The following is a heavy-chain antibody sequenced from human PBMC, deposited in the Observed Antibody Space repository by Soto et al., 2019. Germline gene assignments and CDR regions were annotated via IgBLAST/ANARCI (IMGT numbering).Heavy chain of an antibody. Sequence: ASVKVSCKASGYTFTSYAMHWVRQAPGQRLEWMGWINAGNGNTKYSQKFQGRVTITRDTSASTAYVELSSLRSEDTAVYYCARANFGVVIGFDYWGQGTLVTVSS. V-gene: IGHV1-3*01. CDR1: GYTFTSYA. CDR2: INAGNGNT. D-gene: IGHD3-3*01. J-gene: IGHJ4*02. CDR3: ARANFGVVIGFDY.